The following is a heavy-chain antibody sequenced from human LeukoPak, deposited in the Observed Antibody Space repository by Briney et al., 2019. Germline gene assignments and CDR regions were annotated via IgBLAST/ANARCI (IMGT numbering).Heavy chain of an antibody. J-gene: IGHJ4*02. V-gene: IGHV3-21*01. CDR1: GFTFTSYG. Sequence: GGSLRLSCAASGFTFTSYGMTWVRQAPGKGLEWVSSISHSSSCIYYADSVKGRFTISRDNAKNSLYLQMNSLRADDTAVYYCTRGAGTGWRFDSWGQGTLLTVSS. CDR2: ISHSSSCI. D-gene: IGHD6-19*01. CDR3: TRGAGTGWRFDS.